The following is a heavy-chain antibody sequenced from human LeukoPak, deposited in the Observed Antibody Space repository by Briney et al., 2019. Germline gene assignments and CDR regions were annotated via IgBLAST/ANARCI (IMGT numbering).Heavy chain of an antibody. CDR1: GGSFSGYY. D-gene: IGHD5-18*01. J-gene: IGHJ4*02. V-gene: IGHV4-34*01. CDR3: ARDVGTALVTGDY. Sequence: SETLSLTCAVYGGSFSGYYWSWIRQPPGKGLEWIGEINHSGSTNYNPSLKSRVTISVDTSKNQLSLKLISVTAADTAVYYCARDVGTALVTGDYWGQGTLVTVSS. CDR2: INHSGST.